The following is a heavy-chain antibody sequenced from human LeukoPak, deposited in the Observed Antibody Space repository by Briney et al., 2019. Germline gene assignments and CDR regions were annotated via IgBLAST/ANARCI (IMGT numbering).Heavy chain of an antibody. CDR2: ISGSGGST. Sequence: GGSLRLSCAASGFTFSSYAMSWVRQAPGKGLEWVSAISGSGGSTYYADSVKGRFTISRDNSKNTLYLQMNSLRAEDTAVYYCAKVDHRRVVVAALDYWGQGTLVTVSS. J-gene: IGHJ4*02. D-gene: IGHD2-15*01. CDR1: GFTFSSYA. CDR3: AKVDHRRVVVAALDY. V-gene: IGHV3-23*01.